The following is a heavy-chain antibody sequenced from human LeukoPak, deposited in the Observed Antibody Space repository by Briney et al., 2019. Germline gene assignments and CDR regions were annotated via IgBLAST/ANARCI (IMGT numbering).Heavy chain of an antibody. V-gene: IGHV1-69*06. D-gene: IGHD3-10*01. CDR3: ARHYGSGSPIDY. J-gene: IGHJ4*02. CDR2: IIPIFGTA. Sequence: SVKVSCKASGGTFSSYAISWVRQAPGQGLEWMGGIIPIFGTANYAQKFQGRVTITADKSTSTAYMELSSLRSEDTAVYYCARHYGSGSPIDYWGQGTLVTVSS. CDR1: GGTFSSYA.